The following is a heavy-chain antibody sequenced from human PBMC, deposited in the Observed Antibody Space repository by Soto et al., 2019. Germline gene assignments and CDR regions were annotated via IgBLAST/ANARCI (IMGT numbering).Heavy chain of an antibody. J-gene: IGHJ5*02. CDR2: IYHSGST. Sequence: SETLSLTCAVSGGSISRGGYSWSWIRQPPGKGLEWIGYIYHSGSTYYSPSLKSRVTISVDRSKNQFSLKLSSVTAADTAVYYCARGPETAQTIYDNWFDAWGQGTLVTVSS. V-gene: IGHV4-30-2*01. CDR3: ARGPETAQTIYDNWFDA. D-gene: IGHD3-16*01. CDR1: GGSISRGGYS.